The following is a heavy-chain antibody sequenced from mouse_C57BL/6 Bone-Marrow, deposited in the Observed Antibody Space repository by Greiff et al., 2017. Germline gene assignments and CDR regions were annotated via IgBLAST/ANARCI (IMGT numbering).Heavy chain of an antibody. CDR1: GFNIKDYY. J-gene: IGHJ2*01. D-gene: IGHD1-1*01. CDR3: TTEGSTVVARDY. CDR2: IDPEDGDT. V-gene: IGHV14-1*01. Sequence: VQLKQSGAELVRPGASVKLSCTASGFNIKDYYMHWVKQRPEQGLEWIGRIDPEDGDTEYAPKFQGKATMTADTASNTAYLQLSSLTSEDTAVYYCTTEGSTVVARDYWGQGTTLTVSS.